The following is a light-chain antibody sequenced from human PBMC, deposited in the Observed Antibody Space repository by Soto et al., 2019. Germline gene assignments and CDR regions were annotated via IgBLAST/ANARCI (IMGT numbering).Light chain of an antibody. V-gene: IGKV1-39*01. CDR1: QSISVY. Sequence: DIQMTQSPSSLSASVGDRVTITCRASQSISVYLNWYQQKPGKAPKLLIYAASSLQSGVPSRFSGSGSGTDFTLTISSLQPEDFATYYCQQSYSTLYTFGQVTILEIK. CDR2: AAS. J-gene: IGKJ2*01. CDR3: QQSYSTLYT.